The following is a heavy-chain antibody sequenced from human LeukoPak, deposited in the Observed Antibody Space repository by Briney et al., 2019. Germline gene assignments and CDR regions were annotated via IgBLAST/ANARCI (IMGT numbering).Heavy chain of an antibody. CDR3: ARVYSSSSLGLRY. Sequence: GGPLRLSCAASGFTFSSYSMNWVRQAPGKGLEGVSSISSSSSYIYYADSVKGRFTISRDNAKNSLYLQMNSLRAEDTAVYYCARVYSSSSLGLRYWGQGPLVTVSS. CDR1: GFTFSSYS. V-gene: IGHV3-21*01. D-gene: IGHD6-6*01. CDR2: ISSSSSYI. J-gene: IGHJ4*02.